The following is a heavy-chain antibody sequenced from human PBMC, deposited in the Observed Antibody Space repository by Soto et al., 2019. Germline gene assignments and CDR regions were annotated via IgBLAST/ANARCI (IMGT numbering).Heavy chain of an antibody. Sequence: GGSLRLSCAASGFTFSDYLMHWVRQTPGKGLEWVSRITGDGSNTIYDDSVKGRFTISRDNAKNTVYLQMNNLRAEDTAVYYCTRYPTFDYWGQGTLVTVSS. CDR2: ITGDGSNT. CDR1: GFTFSDYL. V-gene: IGHV3-74*01. CDR3: TRYPTFDY. J-gene: IGHJ4*02.